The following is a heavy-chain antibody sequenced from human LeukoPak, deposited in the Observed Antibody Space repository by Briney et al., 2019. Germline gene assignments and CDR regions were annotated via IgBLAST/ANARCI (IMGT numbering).Heavy chain of an antibody. CDR3: ARVGTIHLRLRPHLGYYGMDV. CDR2: IRSTSSYV. Sequence: PGGSLRLSCAASGFTFSTYSMNWVRQAPGKGLEWASSIRSTSSYVYYADSVKGRFTNTRDNAKNSLFLQMNSLRAEDTAVYYCARVGTIHLRLRPHLGYYGMDVWGQGTPVTVSS. D-gene: IGHD5-18*01. J-gene: IGHJ6*02. CDR1: GFTFSTYS. V-gene: IGHV3-21*01.